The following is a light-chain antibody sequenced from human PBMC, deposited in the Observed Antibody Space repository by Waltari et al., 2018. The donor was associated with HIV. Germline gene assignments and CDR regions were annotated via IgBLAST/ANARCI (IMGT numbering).Light chain of an antibody. CDR1: RSIRTY. J-gene: IGKJ1*01. Sequence: SVTFTCRSSRSIRTYLNWYQQISGRPPRLLIFSASSLQSGVSSRFSGGGSGTEFTLTINNLQPEDFATYYCEQNYDFPRTFGQGTTVA. CDR2: SAS. V-gene: IGKV1-39*01. CDR3: EQNYDFPRT.